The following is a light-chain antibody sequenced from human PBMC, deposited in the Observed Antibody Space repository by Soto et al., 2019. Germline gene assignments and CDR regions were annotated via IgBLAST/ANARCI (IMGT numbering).Light chain of an antibody. CDR3: ETWDSNTPV. Sequence: QLVLTQSSSASASLGSSVTLTCTLSSGHSSYIIAWHQQQPGKAPRYLMKLEGSGSYNKGSGVPDRFSGSSSGADRYLTISNLQSEDEADYYCETWDSNTPVFGGGTKVTVL. CDR2: LEGSGSY. CDR1: SGHSSYI. V-gene: IGLV4-60*03. J-gene: IGLJ2*01.